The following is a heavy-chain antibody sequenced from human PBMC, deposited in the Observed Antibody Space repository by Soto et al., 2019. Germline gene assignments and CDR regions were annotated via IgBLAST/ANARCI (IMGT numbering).Heavy chain of an antibody. D-gene: IGHD2-21*01. CDR2: VHPSGSS. V-gene: IGHV4-4*02. CDR3: AREGDDLFSPGY. J-gene: IGHJ4*02. Sequence: QVQLQASGPGLVKPSGILSLTSAVSGGSITDKWWSWIRQTTGKGLAWIGEVHPSGSSNYRPSTESGVTLSVDTSKNASSSKFFSLTAANTAISDWAREGDDLFSPGYWGQGTLVTVSS. CDR1: GGSITDKW.